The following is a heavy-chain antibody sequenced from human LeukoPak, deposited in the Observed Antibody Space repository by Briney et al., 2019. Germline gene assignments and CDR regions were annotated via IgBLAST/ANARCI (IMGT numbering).Heavy chain of an antibody. Sequence: SETLSLTCSVSDDSITMYYWTWIRQPPGKGLEWIGYVDHTGSTNFNPSLNGRVSISRDTTKNLFSLRLRSVTAADTAVYYCARDILATSIAAPYYWGQGTLVTVSS. J-gene: IGHJ4*02. CDR2: VDHTGST. D-gene: IGHD6-13*01. CDR3: ARDILATSIAAPYY. V-gene: IGHV4-59*12. CDR1: DDSITMYY.